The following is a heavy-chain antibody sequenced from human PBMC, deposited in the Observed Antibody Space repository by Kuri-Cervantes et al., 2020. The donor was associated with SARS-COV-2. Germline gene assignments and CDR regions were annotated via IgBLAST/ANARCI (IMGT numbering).Heavy chain of an antibody. CDR3: ARESSYYGSGSYPTLGY. CDR2: INTGNANR. CDR1: GYTFTSYD. V-gene: IGHV1-3*04. D-gene: IGHD3-10*01. J-gene: IGHJ4*02. Sequence: ASVKVSCKASGYTFTSYDINWVRQATGQSLEWMGWINTGNANRKYSDKFQGRVTITRDSSASTAYMELSSLRSEDAAVYFCARESSYYGSGSYPTLGYWGQGTLVTVSS.